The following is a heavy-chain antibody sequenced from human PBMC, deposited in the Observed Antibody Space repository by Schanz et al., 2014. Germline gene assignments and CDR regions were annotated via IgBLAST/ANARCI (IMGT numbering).Heavy chain of an antibody. J-gene: IGHJ3*02. Sequence: QVQVVQSGAEVKKPGASLKVSCKASGYTFTSYFIHWVRQAPGQGLEWMGIINLYGGSTNYAQKFQGRVAVTRDTSSSTAYMELTNLRDVDSGLYYCAKGTRPCAFDIWGQGTMVAVSS. CDR2: INLYGGST. CDR3: AKGTRPCAFDI. V-gene: IGHV1-46*01. D-gene: IGHD2-2*01. CDR1: GYTFTSYF.